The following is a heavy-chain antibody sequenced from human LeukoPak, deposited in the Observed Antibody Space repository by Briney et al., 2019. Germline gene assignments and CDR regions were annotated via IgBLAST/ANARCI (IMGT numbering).Heavy chain of an antibody. D-gene: IGHD5-24*01. Sequence: PGGALRLSCAASGFTFNHYAMHLVRQAPGKGLEGVAVISYDGINKKYADSVKRRFTIYRDNSKNTLLLQMDTLIGEDKAVYYCARGAGRMVEIDTIISFEYWGQGTLVTVSS. CDR2: ISYDGINK. CDR1: GFTFNHYA. J-gene: IGHJ4*02. V-gene: IGHV3-30*14. CDR3: ARGAGRMVEIDTIISFEY.